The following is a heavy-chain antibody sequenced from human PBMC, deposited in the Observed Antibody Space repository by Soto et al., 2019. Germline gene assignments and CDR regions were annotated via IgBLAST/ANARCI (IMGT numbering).Heavy chain of an antibody. J-gene: IGHJ5*02. CDR2: IYWDDDK. CDR3: AHVPPDYYDSSGYYYGNWFDP. D-gene: IGHD3-22*01. V-gene: IGHV2-5*02. Sequence: QITLKESGPTLVKPTQTLTLTCTFSGFSLSTSGVGVGWIRQPPGKALEWLALIYWDDDKRYSPSLKSRLTITKDTSKNQVVLTMTNMDPVDTAPYYCAHVPPDYYDSSGYYYGNWFDPWGQGTLVTVSS. CDR1: GFSLSTSGVG.